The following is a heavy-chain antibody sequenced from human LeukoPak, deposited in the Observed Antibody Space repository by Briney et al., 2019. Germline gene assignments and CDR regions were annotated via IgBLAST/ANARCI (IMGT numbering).Heavy chain of an antibody. D-gene: IGHD2-2*01. Sequence: GGSLRLSCATSGFTFSTYSMDWVRQAPGKGLEWVSYISSSNSLYYADSVKGRLTISRDNAKNSLFLQMSSLRAEDTAVYYCARDRYCSSSSCYAGFDYWGRGTLVTVSS. CDR2: ISSSNSL. CDR1: GFTFSTYS. V-gene: IGHV3-21*05. CDR3: ARDRYCSSSSCYAGFDY. J-gene: IGHJ4*02.